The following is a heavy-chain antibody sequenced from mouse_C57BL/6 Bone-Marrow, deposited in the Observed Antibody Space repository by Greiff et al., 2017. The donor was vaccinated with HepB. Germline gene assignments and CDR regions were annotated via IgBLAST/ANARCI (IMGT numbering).Heavy chain of an antibody. CDR1: GYTFTSYW. CDR2: IDPSDSYT. J-gene: IGHJ4*01. V-gene: IGHV1-69*01. D-gene: IGHD2-2*01. CDR3: ASTLWLRRWDYYAMDY. Sequence: VQLQQPGAELVMPGASVKLSCKASGYTFTSYWMHWVKQRPGQGLEWIGEIDPSDSYTNYNQKFKGKSTLTVDKSSSTAYMQLSSLTSEDSAVYYCASTLWLRRWDYYAMDYWGQGTSVTVSS.